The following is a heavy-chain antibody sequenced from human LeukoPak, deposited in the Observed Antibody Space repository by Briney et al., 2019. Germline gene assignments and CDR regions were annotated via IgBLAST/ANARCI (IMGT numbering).Heavy chain of an antibody. Sequence: GASVKVSCKASGYTFTSYYMHWVRQAPGQELEWMGIINPSGGSTSYAQKFQGRVTMTRDTSTSTVYMELSSLRSEDTAVYYCARDMSSSSFDYYYYMDVWGKGTTVTVSS. V-gene: IGHV1-46*01. CDR1: GYTFTSYY. CDR2: INPSGGST. D-gene: IGHD6-6*01. J-gene: IGHJ6*03. CDR3: ARDMSSSSFDYYYYMDV.